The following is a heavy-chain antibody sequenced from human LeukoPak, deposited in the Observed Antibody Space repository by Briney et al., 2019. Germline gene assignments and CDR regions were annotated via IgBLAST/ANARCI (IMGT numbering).Heavy chain of an antibody. V-gene: IGHV3-48*01. CDR2: IGTTSGAI. J-gene: IGHJ4*02. CDR1: GFTFNAFG. D-gene: IGHD2-21*02. Sequence: TGGSLRLSCAASGFTFNAFGMNWVRQAPGKGLKWVSYIGTTSGAIYYADSVKGRFTISRDSAKNSLYLQMNSLRAEDTAVYYCARFRTWGDKAFDYWGQGTLVTVSS. CDR3: ARFRTWGDKAFDY.